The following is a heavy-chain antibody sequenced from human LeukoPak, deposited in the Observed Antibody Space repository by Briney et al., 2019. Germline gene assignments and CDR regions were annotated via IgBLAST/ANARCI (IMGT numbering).Heavy chain of an antibody. V-gene: IGHV1-18*01. CDR3: ARESGQRYYDSSGYRPLRAFDI. J-gene: IGHJ3*02. Sequence: ASVKVSCKASGYTFTSYGISWVRQAPGQGLEWMGWISTYTGNTNYAQNLQGRVTMTTDTSTSTAYMELRSLRSDDTAVYYCARESGQRYYDSSGYRPLRAFDIWGQGTMVTVSS. D-gene: IGHD3-22*01. CDR2: ISTYTGNT. CDR1: GYTFTSYG.